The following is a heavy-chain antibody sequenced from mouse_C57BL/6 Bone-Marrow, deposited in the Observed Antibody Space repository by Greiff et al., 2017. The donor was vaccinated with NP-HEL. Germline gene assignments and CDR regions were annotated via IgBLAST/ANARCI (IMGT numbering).Heavy chain of an antibody. Sequence: EVMLVESGGGLVQPKGSLKLSCAASGFTFNTYAMHWVRQAPGKGLEWVACIRSKSSNYAKYYDDSVKDRFTISRDDSQSMLYLQMNTQKTEDTALYYCVRDRWGDAVDYWGQGTSVTVSS. CDR2: IRSKSSNYAK. CDR1: GFTFNTYA. D-gene: IGHD1-1*02. CDR3: VRDRWGDAVDY. J-gene: IGHJ4*01. V-gene: IGHV10-3*01.